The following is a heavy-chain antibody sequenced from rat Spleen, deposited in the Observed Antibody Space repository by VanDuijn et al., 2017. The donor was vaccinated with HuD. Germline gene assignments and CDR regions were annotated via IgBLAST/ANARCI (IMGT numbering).Heavy chain of an antibody. J-gene: IGHJ2*01. Sequence: QVQLKESGPGLVKPSETLSLTCTVSGFSLTSYHVSWVRQPPGKGLEWMGVMWGDGSTAYNSALKSRLSISRDTSKSQVFLKMSSLKTEDTATYYCARDDSNYGYTYDYWGQGVMVTVSS. D-gene: IGHD1-9*01. CDR3: ARDDSNYGYTYDY. V-gene: IGHV2-32*01. CDR1: GFSLTSYH. CDR2: MWGDGST.